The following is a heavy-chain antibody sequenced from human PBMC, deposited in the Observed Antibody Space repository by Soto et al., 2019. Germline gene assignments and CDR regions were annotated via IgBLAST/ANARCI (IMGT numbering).Heavy chain of an antibody. Sequence: PGKGLEWVSSISSSTSYIYYADSVKGRFTTSRDNAKNSLYLQMNSLRAEDTAMYYCARLRYVVLEHWFDPWGQRTLVSVLS. CDR3: ARLRYVVLEHWFDP. V-gene: IGHV3-21*01. CDR2: ISSSTSYI. J-gene: IGHJ5*02. D-gene: IGHD3-9*01.